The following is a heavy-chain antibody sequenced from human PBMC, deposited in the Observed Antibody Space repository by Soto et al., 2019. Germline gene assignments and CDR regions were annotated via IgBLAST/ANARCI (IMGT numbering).Heavy chain of an antibody. V-gene: IGHV1-69*01. CDR1: GDTFSRYA. Sequence: QVQLVPSGAEVKKPGSSVKVSCKASGDTFSRYAISWVRQAPGQGLDWMGGIIPFFNTSNYAQKFQGRVTISADESTSTAYMELSSLRSEDTAMYYCARESAYGGNPLAFDYWGQGTLVTVSS. J-gene: IGHJ4*02. CDR2: IIPFFNTS. CDR3: ARESAYGGNPLAFDY. D-gene: IGHD1-26*01.